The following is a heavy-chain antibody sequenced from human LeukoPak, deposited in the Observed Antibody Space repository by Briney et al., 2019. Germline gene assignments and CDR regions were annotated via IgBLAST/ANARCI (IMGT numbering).Heavy chain of an antibody. J-gene: IGHJ6*03. Sequence: SETLSLTCTVSGGSISSYYWNWIRQPPGKGLEWIGYIYYSGSTNYNPSLKSRVTISVDTSKNQFSLRLSSVTAADTAVYYCARRRDSSSLFYSYYYMDVWGKGTTVTVSS. CDR3: ARRRDSSSLFYSYYYMDV. CDR1: GGSISSYY. D-gene: IGHD6-6*01. CDR2: IYYSGST. V-gene: IGHV4-59*12.